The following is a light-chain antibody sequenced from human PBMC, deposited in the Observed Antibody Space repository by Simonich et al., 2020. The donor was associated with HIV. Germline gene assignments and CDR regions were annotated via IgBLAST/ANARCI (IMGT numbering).Light chain of an antibody. J-gene: IGLJ2*01. Sequence: QSALTQPASVSGSPGQSITISCTGTSSDVGSYDVVSWYQQHPGKAPKLIIYDVSKRPSGVPDRFSGSKSGNTASLTISGLQAEDEADYYCCSYAGSFVVFGGGTKLTVL. V-gene: IGLV2-23*02. CDR1: SSDVGSYDV. CDR2: DVS. CDR3: CSYAGSFVV.